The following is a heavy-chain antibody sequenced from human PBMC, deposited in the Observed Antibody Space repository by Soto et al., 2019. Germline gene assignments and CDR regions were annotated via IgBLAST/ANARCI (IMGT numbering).Heavy chain of an antibody. CDR3: ARRKGDYDFWSGYYMGFDP. CDR2: IYHSGST. V-gene: IGHV4-4*02. J-gene: IGHJ5*02. Sequence: QVQLQESGPGLVKPSGTLSLTCAVSGGSISSSNWWSWVRQPPGKGLEWIGEIYHSGSTNYNPSLKSRVTLSVDKSKNQFSLKLSSVTAADTAVYYCARRKGDYDFWSGYYMGFDPWGQGTLVTVSS. D-gene: IGHD3-3*01. CDR1: GGSISSSNW.